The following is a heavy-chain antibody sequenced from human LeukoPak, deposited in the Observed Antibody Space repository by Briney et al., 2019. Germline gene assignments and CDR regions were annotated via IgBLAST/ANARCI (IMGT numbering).Heavy chain of an antibody. J-gene: IGHJ4*02. Sequence: SVKVSCKASGVTFSSYAISWVRQAPGQGLEWMGGIIPIFGTANYAQKFQGRVTITADESTSTAYMELSSLRSEDTAVYYCAVNYDYVWGSYRQYFDYWGQGTLVTVSS. CDR3: AVNYDYVWGSYRQYFDY. V-gene: IGHV1-69*13. CDR1: GVTFSSYA. CDR2: IIPIFGTA. D-gene: IGHD3-16*02.